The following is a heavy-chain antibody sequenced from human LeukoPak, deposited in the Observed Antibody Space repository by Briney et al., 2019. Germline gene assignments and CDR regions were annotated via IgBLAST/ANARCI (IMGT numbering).Heavy chain of an antibody. CDR3: ARGDTTDAFDI. CDR2: IYYSGST. CDR1: GGSISSYY. Sequence: PSETLSLTCTVSGGSISSYYWSWIRHPPGKGLEWIGYIYYSGSTNYNPSLKSRVTISVETSKNQFSLKLSSVPAADTAVYYCARGDTTDAFDIWGQGTMVTVSS. D-gene: IGHD5-18*01. J-gene: IGHJ3*02. V-gene: IGHV4-59*08.